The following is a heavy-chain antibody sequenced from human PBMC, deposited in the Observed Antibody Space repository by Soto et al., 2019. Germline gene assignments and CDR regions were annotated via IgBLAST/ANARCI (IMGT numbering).Heavy chain of an antibody. J-gene: IGHJ4*02. V-gene: IGHV3-30-3*01. D-gene: IGHD2-15*01. Sequence: QVQLVESGGGVVQPGRSLRLSCAASGFTFSSYAMHWVRQAPGKGLEWVAVISYDGSNKYYADSVKGRFTISRDISKNTRYLQMNSQRAKDTAVYYCARAGGLLLDYWGQGTLVTVSS. CDR1: GFTFSSYA. CDR3: ARAGGLLLDY. CDR2: ISYDGSNK.